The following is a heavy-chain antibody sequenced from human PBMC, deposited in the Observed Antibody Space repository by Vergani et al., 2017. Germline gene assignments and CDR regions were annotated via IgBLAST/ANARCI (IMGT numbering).Heavy chain of an antibody. Sequence: QVQLQESGPGLVKPSETLSLTCTVSGGSISSYYWSWIRQPPGKGLEWIGYIYYSGSTNFNPSLKSRVTISVDTSKNQFSLKLSSVTAADTAVYYCAVLRLGDYGDYDDAFDIWGQGTMVTVSS. CDR3: AVLRLGDYGDYDDAFDI. J-gene: IGHJ3*02. CDR1: GGSISSYY. CDR2: IYYSGST. V-gene: IGHV4-59*08. D-gene: IGHD4-17*01.